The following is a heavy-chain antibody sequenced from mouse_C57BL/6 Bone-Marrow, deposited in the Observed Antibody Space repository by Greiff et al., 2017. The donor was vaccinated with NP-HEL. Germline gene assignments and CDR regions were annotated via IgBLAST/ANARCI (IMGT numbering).Heavy chain of an antibody. V-gene: IGHV1-63*01. Sequence: VKVVESGAELVRPGTSVKMSCKASGYTFTNYWIGWAKQRPGHGLEWIGDIYPGGGYTNYNEKFKGKATLTADKSSSTAYMQFSSLTSEDSAIYYCARSKPLDYWGQGTTLTVSS. CDR2: IYPGGGYT. CDR3: ARSKPLDY. J-gene: IGHJ2*01. CDR1: GYTFTNYW.